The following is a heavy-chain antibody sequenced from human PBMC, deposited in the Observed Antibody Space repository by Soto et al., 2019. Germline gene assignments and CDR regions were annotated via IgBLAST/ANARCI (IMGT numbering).Heavy chain of an antibody. CDR2: IYYSGST. CDR3: ARDRGHGIQLWFNY. V-gene: IGHV4-59*01. CDR1: GGSISSYY. J-gene: IGHJ4*02. D-gene: IGHD5-18*01. Sequence: PSETLSLTCTVSGGSISSYYWSWIRQPPGKGLEWIGYIYYSGSTNYNPSLKSRVTISVDTSKNQFSLKLSSVTAADTAVYYCARDRGHGIQLWFNYWGQGTLVTVSS.